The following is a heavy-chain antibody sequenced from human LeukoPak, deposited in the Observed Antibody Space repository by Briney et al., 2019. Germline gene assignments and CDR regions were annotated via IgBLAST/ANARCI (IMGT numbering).Heavy chain of an antibody. Sequence: SETLSLTCTVSGGSISSYYWSWIRQPPGKGLEWIGYIYYSGSTNYNPSLKSRVTISVDTSKNQFSLKLSSVTAADTAVYYCARGTGWYGRLDAFDIWGQGTMVTVSS. D-gene: IGHD2-15*01. J-gene: IGHJ3*02. CDR1: GGSISSYY. V-gene: IGHV4-59*01. CDR2: IYYSGST. CDR3: ARGTGWYGRLDAFDI.